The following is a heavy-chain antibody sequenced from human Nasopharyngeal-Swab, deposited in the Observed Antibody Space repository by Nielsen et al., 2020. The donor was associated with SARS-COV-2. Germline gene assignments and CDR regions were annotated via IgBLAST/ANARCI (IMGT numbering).Heavy chain of an antibody. D-gene: IGHD3-22*01. V-gene: IGHV3-30*18. Sequence: WIRQPPGQGLEWVAVISYDESNKYYADSVKGRFTISRDNSKNTLYLQMNSLRAEDTAVYYCAKDPRPTYDSSGYGLDYWGQGTLVTVS. CDR3: AKDPRPTYDSSGYGLDY. J-gene: IGHJ4*02. CDR2: ISYDESNK.